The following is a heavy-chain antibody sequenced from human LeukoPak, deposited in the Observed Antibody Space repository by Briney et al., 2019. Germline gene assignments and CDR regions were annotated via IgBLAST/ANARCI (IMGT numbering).Heavy chain of an antibody. CDR1: GGTFSGYA. V-gene: IGHV1-69*13. CDR2: IIPIFGTA. J-gene: IGHJ4*02. Sequence: SVKVSCKASGGTFSGYAISWVRQAPGQGLEWMGGIIPIFGTANYAQKFQGRVTITADESTSTAYMELSSLRAEDTAVYYCAREGRLRLGELSFDTEDYWGQGTLVTVSS. D-gene: IGHD3-16*02. CDR3: AREGRLRLGELSFDTEDY.